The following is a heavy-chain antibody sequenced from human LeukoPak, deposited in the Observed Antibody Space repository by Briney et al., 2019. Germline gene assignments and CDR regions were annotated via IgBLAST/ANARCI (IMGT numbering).Heavy chain of an antibody. CDR3: ASTGGARYCSGGSCYTVDTAMPAYYYYGMDV. Sequence: ASVKVSCKASGGTFSSYAISWVRQAPGQGLEWMGGIIPIFGTANYAQKFQGRVTITADESTITAYMELSSLRSEDTAVYYCASTGGARYCSGGSCYTVDTAMPAYYYYGMDVWGKGTTVTVSS. V-gene: IGHV1-69*01. J-gene: IGHJ6*04. CDR2: IIPIFGTA. CDR1: GGTFSSYA. D-gene: IGHD2-15*01.